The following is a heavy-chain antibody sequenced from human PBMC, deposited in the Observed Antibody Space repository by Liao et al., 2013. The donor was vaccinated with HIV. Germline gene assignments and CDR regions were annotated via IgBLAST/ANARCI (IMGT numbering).Heavy chain of an antibody. CDR2: IYTSGST. Sequence: QVQLQESGPGLVKPSETLSLNCTVSGGSITVSGGSISRSYWSWIRQSPGKGLEWIGRIYTSGSTNYNPSLKSRVTISVDTSNNRFSLKLTSVTAADTAVYFCARESGDVAVVPGAVSSPRDDNNVYYYIDVWGKGTTVTVSS. V-gene: IGHV4-61*02. J-gene: IGHJ6*03. D-gene: IGHD1/OR15-1a*01. CDR1: VSGGSISRSY. CDR3: ARESGDVAVVPGAVSSPRDDNNVYYYIDV.